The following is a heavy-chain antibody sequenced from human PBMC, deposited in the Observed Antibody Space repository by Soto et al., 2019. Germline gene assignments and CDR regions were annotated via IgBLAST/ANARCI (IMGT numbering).Heavy chain of an antibody. CDR1: GGFVNSDTHS. CDR3: AKAPRYCSVGSGYPTFGMDV. D-gene: IGHD2-15*01. J-gene: IGHJ6*02. V-gene: IGHV4-61*01. Sequence: SETLPLTCSVSGGFVNSDTHSWSWIRQTPGKRLEWIGFIYSGGSTKNPSLRSRVTMSVDTSKNQFSMRAEDTTVHYCAKAPRYCSVGSGYPTFGMDVWGQGRTVTVSS. CDR2: IYSGGST.